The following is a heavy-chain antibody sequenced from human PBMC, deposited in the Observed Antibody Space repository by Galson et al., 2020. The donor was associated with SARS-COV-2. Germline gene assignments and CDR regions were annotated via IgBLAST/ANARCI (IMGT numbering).Heavy chain of an antibody. Sequence: ASQTLSLTCAVYGGSISSSNWWSWVRQPPGTGLEWIWALSHSGRTNYNPSLKSRVTISVDKSKNQFSLKLSSVTAADTAVYYCARVVHEYVWGSYRYFDYWGQGTLVTVSS. J-gene: IGHJ4*02. CDR2: LSHSGRT. D-gene: IGHD3-16*02. CDR3: ARVVHEYVWGSYRYFDY. CDR1: GGSISSSNW. V-gene: IGHV4-4*02.